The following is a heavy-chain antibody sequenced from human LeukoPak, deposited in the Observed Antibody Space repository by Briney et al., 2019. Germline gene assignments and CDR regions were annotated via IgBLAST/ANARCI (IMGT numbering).Heavy chain of an antibody. V-gene: IGHV5-51*01. CDR1: GYTFTSYW. CDR3: ARGGYSGYAGFDP. Sequence: GESLKISCKGSGYTFTSYWVSWVRQMPGKGLEWMGTIYPGDSDTRYSPSFQGQVTISADKSISTAYLQWSSLKASDTAMYYCARGGYSGYAGFDPWGQGTLVTVSS. J-gene: IGHJ5*02. CDR2: IYPGDSDT. D-gene: IGHD5-12*01.